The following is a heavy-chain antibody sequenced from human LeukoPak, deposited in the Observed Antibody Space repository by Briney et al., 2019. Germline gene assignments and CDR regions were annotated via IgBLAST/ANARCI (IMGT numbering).Heavy chain of an antibody. D-gene: IGHD5-12*01. Sequence: SETLSLTCSVSGSSVNAGYYWGWIRQSPGKGLEWLGSVSHLGNTFQNPSLKSRVTLSVDTSRNQFSLNMISMTAADTAVYFCARDRRRDMPLLYSGYTPPRHWFDAWGQGALVTVS. CDR2: VSHLGNT. V-gene: IGHV4-38-2*02. CDR1: GSSVNAGYY. J-gene: IGHJ5*02. CDR3: ARDRRRDMPLLYSGYTPPRHWFDA.